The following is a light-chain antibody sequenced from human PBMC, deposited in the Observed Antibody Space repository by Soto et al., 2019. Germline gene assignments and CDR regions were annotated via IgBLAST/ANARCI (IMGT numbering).Light chain of an antibody. J-gene: IGKJ1*01. CDR3: QQRSNWPT. V-gene: IGKV3-11*01. CDR1: QSVSSY. Sequence: PATLSLSPGERATLSCRASQSVSSYLAWYQQKPGQAPRLLIYDASNRATGIPARFSGSGSGTDFTLTISSLEPEDFAVYYCQQRSNWPTFGQGTKVEIK. CDR2: DAS.